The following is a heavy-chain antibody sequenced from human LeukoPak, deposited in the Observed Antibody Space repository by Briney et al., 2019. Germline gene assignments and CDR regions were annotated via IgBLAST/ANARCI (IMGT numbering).Heavy chain of an antibody. Sequence: GGSLRLSCAASGFSFSSYAMSWVRQAPGKGLEWVSSIIGSGDNTYYADSVKGRFTISRDNAKNTLYLQMNSLRAEDTAVYYCARESGIATALDLWGQGTLVTVSS. CDR2: IIGSGDNT. CDR1: GFSFSSYA. D-gene: IGHD6-13*01. CDR3: ARESGIATALDL. V-gene: IGHV3-23*01. J-gene: IGHJ5*02.